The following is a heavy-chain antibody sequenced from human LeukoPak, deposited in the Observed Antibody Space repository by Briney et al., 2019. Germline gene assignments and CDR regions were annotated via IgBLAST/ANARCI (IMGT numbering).Heavy chain of an antibody. Sequence: GSLRPPLATSGFPFSRYAIRWVRQAPGKGLEGGSANKGSGGSTYYADSVKGRFTISRDNSKNTLYLQMNSLRAEDTAVYYCAKEKGYDILTGYPDAFDIWGQGTMVTVSS. CDR3: AKEKGYDILTGYPDAFDI. V-gene: IGHV3-23*01. CDR2: NKGSGGST. D-gene: IGHD3-9*01. J-gene: IGHJ3*02. CDR1: GFPFSRYA.